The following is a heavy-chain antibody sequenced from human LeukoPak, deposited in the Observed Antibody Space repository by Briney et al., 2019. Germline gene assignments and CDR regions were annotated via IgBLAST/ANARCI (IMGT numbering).Heavy chain of an antibody. CDR2: INPSGGST. Sequence: ASVKISCKASGYIFTSYYMNWVRQAPGQGPEWMGIINPSGGSTTYSQRFQGRVSMTRDTSTSTVYMELTSLTFEDTAMYYCARDPISSNWPRGHWFDPWGQGTLVTVSS. CDR1: GYIFTSYY. CDR3: ARDPISSNWPRGHWFDP. D-gene: IGHD1-1*01. J-gene: IGHJ5*02. V-gene: IGHV1-46*01.